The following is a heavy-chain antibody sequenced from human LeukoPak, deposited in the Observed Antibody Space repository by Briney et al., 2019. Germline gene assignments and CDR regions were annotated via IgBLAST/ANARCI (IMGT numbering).Heavy chain of an antibody. CDR3: ATPLHCRSTSCVGFDY. Sequence: GASVKVSCKVSGYTLTELSMHWVRQAPGKGLEWMGGFDPEDGETIYAQKFQGRVTMTEDTSTDTAYMGLSSLRSEDTAVYYCATPLHCRSTSCVGFDYWGQGTLVTVSS. V-gene: IGHV1-24*01. CDR1: GYTLTELS. J-gene: IGHJ4*02. D-gene: IGHD2-2*01. CDR2: FDPEDGET.